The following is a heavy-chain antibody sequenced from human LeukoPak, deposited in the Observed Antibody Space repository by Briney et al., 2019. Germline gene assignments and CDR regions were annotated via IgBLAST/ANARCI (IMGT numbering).Heavy chain of an antibody. J-gene: IGHJ4*02. CDR2: ISSSGSTI. CDR1: GFTFSDYY. CDR3: ARDRRHYYDSSGYRRGCYFDY. V-gene: IGHV3-11*01. D-gene: IGHD3-22*01. Sequence: GGSLRLSCAASGFTFSDYYMSWIRQAPGKGLEWVSYISSSGSTIYYADSVKGRFTISRDNAKNSLYLQMNSLRAEDTAVYYCARDRRHYYDSSGYRRGCYFDYWGQGTLVTVSS.